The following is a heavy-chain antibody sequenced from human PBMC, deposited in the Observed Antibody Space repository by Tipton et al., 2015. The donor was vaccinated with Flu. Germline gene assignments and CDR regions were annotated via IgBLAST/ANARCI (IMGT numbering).Heavy chain of an antibody. V-gene: IGHV3-23*01. J-gene: IGHJ4*01. CDR1: GLTFSNYA. CDR2: INKNIGAT. CDR3: ARGVWGSFDY. Sequence: SLRLSCAVSGLTFSNYAMSWVRQAPGKGLEWVSFINKNIGATYYADSVKGRFTISRDNSKNTLYLQMNSLRAEDTAVYYCARGVWGSFDYWGHGTLVTVSS. D-gene: IGHD6-13*01.